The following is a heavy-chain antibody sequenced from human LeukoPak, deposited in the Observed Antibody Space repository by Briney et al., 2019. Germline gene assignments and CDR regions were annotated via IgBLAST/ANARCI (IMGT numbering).Heavy chain of an antibody. V-gene: IGHV3-21*04. J-gene: IGHJ4*02. D-gene: IGHD3-10*01. CDR2: ISLNSASI. Sequence: GGSLRLSCAASGFTFSSYWMHWVRQAPGKGVEWVASISLNSASIDYADAVKGRFTISRDNAKNSLHLQMNSLRAEDTAVYYCAKEVRESAWFYFDHWGQGTLATVSS. CDR1: GFTFSSYW. CDR3: AKEVRESAWFYFDH.